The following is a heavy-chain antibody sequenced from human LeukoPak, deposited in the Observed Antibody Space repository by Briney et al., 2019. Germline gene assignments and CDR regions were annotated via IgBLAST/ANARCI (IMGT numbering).Heavy chain of an antibody. CDR3: VRAVCGGACYSAFNY. D-gene: IGHD2-21*01. J-gene: IGHJ4*02. V-gene: IGHV3-33*08. CDR1: GFSVNGYG. Sequence: GGSLRLSCAVSGFSVNGYGVHWVRQAPGKGLEWVAVNWYDGNKEYYADSVKGRFTSSRDNSANTVYLHMNSLRGEDTAMYFCVRAVCGGACYSAFNYWGQGTLVTVSS. CDR2: NWYDGNKE.